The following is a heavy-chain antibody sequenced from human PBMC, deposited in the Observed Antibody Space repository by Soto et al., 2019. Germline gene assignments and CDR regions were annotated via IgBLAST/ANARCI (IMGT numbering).Heavy chain of an antibody. CDR3: ARDLRDGYNRIGNDY. V-gene: IGHV3-21*01. Sequence: GGSLRLSCAASGFTFSSYSMNWVRQAPGKGLEWVSSISSSSSYIYYADSVKGRFTISRDNAKDSLYPQMNSLRAEDTAVYYCARDLRDGYNRIGNDYWGQGTLVTVSS. CDR2: ISSSSSYI. D-gene: IGHD5-12*01. CDR1: GFTFSSYS. J-gene: IGHJ4*02.